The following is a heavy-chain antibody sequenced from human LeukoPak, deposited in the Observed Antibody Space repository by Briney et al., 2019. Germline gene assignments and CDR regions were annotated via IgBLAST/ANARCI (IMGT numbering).Heavy chain of an antibody. V-gene: IGHV3-48*03. CDR3: ARDGRRSFWSGTPSYMDV. Sequence: GGSLRLSCAASGFTFSSYEMNWVRQAPGKGLEWVSYISISGSTIYYADSVKGRFTISRDNAKNSLYLQMNSLRAEDTAVYYCARDGRRSFWSGTPSYMDVWGKGTTVTVSS. J-gene: IGHJ6*03. CDR2: ISISGSTI. D-gene: IGHD3-3*01. CDR1: GFTFSSYE.